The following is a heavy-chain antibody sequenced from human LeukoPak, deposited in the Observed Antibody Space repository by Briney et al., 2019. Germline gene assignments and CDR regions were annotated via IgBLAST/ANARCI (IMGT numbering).Heavy chain of an antibody. CDR1: GGSISSGDYY. D-gene: IGHD3-3*01. CDR3: ARGATDFYDFWSN. Sequence: PSETLSLTCTVSGGSISSGDYYWSWIRQPPGRGLEWIGYIYYSGSTYQNPSLKSRVTISVGTSKNQFSLKLSSVTAADTAVYYCARGATDFYDFWSNWGQGTLVTVSS. CDR2: IYYSGST. J-gene: IGHJ4*02. V-gene: IGHV4-30-4*08.